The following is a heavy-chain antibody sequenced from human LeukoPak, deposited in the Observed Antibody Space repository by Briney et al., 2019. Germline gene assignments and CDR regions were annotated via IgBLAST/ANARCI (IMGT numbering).Heavy chain of an antibody. V-gene: IGHV4-4*07. Sequence: PSETLSLTCTVSGCSISSYYWSWIRQPPGKGLEWIGRIYTSGSTNYNPSLERRVTMSVDTSKHQFSLKLSSVTAADTAVYYCARGVTDIVVVPAATYDYYYYMDVWGEGTTVSVSS. D-gene: IGHD2-2*01. CDR2: IYTSGST. J-gene: IGHJ6*03. CDR1: GCSISSYY. CDR3: ARGVTDIVVVPAATYDYYYYMDV.